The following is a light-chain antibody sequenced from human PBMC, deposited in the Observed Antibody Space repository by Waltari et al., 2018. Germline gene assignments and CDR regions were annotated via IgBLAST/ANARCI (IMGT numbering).Light chain of an antibody. CDR3: SSYTSSSTRV. V-gene: IGLV2-14*01. Sequence: QSALTQPASMSGSPGQSITISCTGTSSDVGGYNYVSWYQQHPGKAPKLMIYEVSNRPSGVSNRFSGSKSGNTASLTISGLQAEDEADYYCSSYTSSSTRVFDGGTKLTVL. J-gene: IGLJ2*01. CDR1: SSDVGGYNY. CDR2: EVS.